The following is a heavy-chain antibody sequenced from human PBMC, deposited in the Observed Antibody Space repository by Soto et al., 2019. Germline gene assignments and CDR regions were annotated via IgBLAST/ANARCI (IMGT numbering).Heavy chain of an antibody. CDR2: IKQDGSEK. J-gene: IGHJ3*02. CDR3: ASGDRPRRYYDFWSGYYSAGAFDI. Sequence: EVQLVESGGGLVQPGGSLRLSCAASGFTFSSYWMSWVRQAPGKGLEWVANIKQDGSEKYYVDSVKGRFTISRDNAKNSLYLKMNSLRAEDTAVYYCASGDRPRRYYDFWSGYYSAGAFDIWGQGTMVTVSS. V-gene: IGHV3-7*01. D-gene: IGHD3-3*01. CDR1: GFTFSSYW.